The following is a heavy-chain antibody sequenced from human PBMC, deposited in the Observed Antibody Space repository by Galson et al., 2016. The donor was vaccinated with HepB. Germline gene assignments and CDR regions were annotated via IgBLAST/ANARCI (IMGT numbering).Heavy chain of an antibody. CDR1: GFTFSSYS. CDR2: INPSSSST. D-gene: IGHD3-22*01. J-gene: IGHJ1*01. V-gene: IGHV3-48*02. Sequence: SLRLSCAASGFTFSSYSMNWVRQAPGKGLEWGSYINPSSSSTHYADSVKGRFIISRDNAKDSLYLQMDSLRDEDTAVYYCARPLYYYSSGYHQYFQYWGQGTLVTASS. CDR3: ARPLYYYSSGYHQYFQY.